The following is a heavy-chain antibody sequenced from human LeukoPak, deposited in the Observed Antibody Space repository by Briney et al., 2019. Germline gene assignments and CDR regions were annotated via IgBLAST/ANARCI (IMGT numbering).Heavy chain of an antibody. D-gene: IGHD3-9*01. Sequence: AGGSLRLSCAASGFTVSSNYMSWVRQAPGKGLEWVSVIYSGGSTYYADSVKGRFTISRDNSKNTLYLQMNSLRAEDTAVYYCARWDYDILTGYYGGYDYWGQGTLVTVSS. V-gene: IGHV3-66*01. CDR3: ARWDYDILTGYYGGYDY. CDR2: IYSGGST. J-gene: IGHJ4*02. CDR1: GFTVSSNY.